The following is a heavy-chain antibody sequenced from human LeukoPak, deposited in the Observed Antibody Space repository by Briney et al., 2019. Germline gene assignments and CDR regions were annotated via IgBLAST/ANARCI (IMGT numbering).Heavy chain of an antibody. CDR3: ATDSSSWYPGNY. CDR1: GGSISSGSYY. CDR2: IYTSGST. V-gene: IGHV4-61*02. J-gene: IGHJ4*02. Sequence: ASETLSLTCTVSGGSISSGSYYWSWIRQPAGKGLEWIGRIYTSGSTNYNPSLKSRVTISVDTSKNQFSLKLSSVTAADTAVYYCATDSSSWYPGNYWGQGTLVTVSS. D-gene: IGHD6-13*01.